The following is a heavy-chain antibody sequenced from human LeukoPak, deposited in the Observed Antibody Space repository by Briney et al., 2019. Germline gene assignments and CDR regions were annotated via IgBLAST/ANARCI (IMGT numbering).Heavy chain of an antibody. V-gene: IGHV3-23*01. CDR3: AKPQYDSSWYYFDY. CDR2: ISGNGVST. Sequence: GGSLRLSCAASGFTFSTYAMSWVRQAPGKWLEWVSTISGNGVSTYYANSVEGRFTISRDNSKNTLWLQMNSLRAEDTALYYCAKPQYDSSWYYFDYWGQGTLVTVSS. CDR1: GFTFSTYA. D-gene: IGHD6-13*01. J-gene: IGHJ4*02.